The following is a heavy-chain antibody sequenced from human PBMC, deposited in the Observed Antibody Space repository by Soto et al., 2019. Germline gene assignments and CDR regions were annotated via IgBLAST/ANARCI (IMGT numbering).Heavy chain of an antibody. CDR1: GFTFSSYA. V-gene: IGHV3-23*01. D-gene: IGHD3-10*01. CDR2: ISGSGGST. J-gene: IGHJ6*03. Sequence: GGSLRLSCAASGFTFSSYAMSWVRQAPGKGLEWVSAISGSGGSTYYADSVKGRFTISRDNSKNTLYLQMNSLRAEDTAVYYCAKDPAVYYYGSALSYVDVWGKGTTVTVSS. CDR3: AKDPAVYYYGSALSYVDV.